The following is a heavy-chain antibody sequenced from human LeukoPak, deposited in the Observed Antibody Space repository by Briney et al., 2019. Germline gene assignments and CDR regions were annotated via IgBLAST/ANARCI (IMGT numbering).Heavy chain of an antibody. D-gene: IGHD1-1*01. CDR3: ARAWNRGYYFDY. Sequence: SETLSLTCTLPGGSFSCGGYYLSWIRQPPRTRLEWIGYIYYSGSTYYNASLKSRVTISVDTSKNQFSLKLSSVTAADTAVYYCARAWNRGYYFDYWGQGTLVTVSS. J-gene: IGHJ4*02. CDR2: IYYSGST. V-gene: IGHV4-31*03. CDR1: GGSFSCGGYY.